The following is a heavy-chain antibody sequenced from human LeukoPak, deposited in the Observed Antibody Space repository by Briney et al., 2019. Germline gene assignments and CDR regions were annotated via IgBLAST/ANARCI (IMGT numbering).Heavy chain of an antibody. CDR2: ISTYNDST. CDR3: ARDRQLGV. V-gene: IGHV1-18*01. D-gene: IGHD6-13*01. Sequence: ASVKVSCKASGYTFTNYGFTWVRQAPGQGLGWMGWISTYNDSTNYAQRLQGRVTMTTDTSTSTAYMELRSLRSDDTAVYYCARDRQLGVWGQGTTVAVSS. J-gene: IGHJ6*02. CDR1: GYTFTNYG.